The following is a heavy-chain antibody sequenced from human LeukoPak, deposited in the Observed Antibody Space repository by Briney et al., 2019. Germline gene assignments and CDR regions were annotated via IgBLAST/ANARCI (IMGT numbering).Heavy chain of an antibody. CDR3: ARAIVVVVGANWFDP. Sequence: SQTLSLTCAISGDSVSSNSAAWNWIRQSPSGGLEWLGRTYYRSKWYNDYAVSVKSRITINPDTSKNQFSLQLNSVTPEDTAVYYCARAIVVVVGANWFDPWGQGTLVTVSS. V-gene: IGHV6-1*01. CDR2: TYYRSKWYN. J-gene: IGHJ5*02. D-gene: IGHD2-15*01. CDR1: GDSVSSNSAA.